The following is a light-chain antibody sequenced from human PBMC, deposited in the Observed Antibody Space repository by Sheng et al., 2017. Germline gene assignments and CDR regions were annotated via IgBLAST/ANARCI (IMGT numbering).Light chain of an antibody. CDR2: GAS. CDR1: QGIRNS. CDR3: QQFKSAPWT. Sequence: DIQVTQSPSSLSASVGDRVTITCRASQGIRNSLAWYQQKPEKAPNLLIYGASTLQSGVPSRFSGSGSGTDFTLTISSLQPEDVATYYCQQFKSAPWTFGQGTKVEIK. V-gene: IGKV1-9*01. J-gene: IGKJ1*01.